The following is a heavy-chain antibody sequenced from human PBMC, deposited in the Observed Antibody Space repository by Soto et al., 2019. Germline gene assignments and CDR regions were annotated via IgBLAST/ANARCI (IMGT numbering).Heavy chain of an antibody. CDR1: GFSLSTTGMV. CDR2: IDWDDDK. Sequence: SCPTLVNPTQALTLTCTFSGFSLSTTGMVVSWVRQAPGTALEWLALIDWDDDKFYNTFLKTRLTISKDTSKNQVVLTMTNMDPVDTATYYCARMSTAGAHYFYGMDVWGQGTTVTVSS. CDR3: ARMSTAGAHYFYGMDV. D-gene: IGHD2-21*02. V-gene: IGHV2-70*20. J-gene: IGHJ6*02.